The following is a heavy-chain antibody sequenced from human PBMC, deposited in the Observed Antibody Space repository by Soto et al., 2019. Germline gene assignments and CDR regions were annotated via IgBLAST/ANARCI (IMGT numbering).Heavy chain of an antibody. CDR2: LNPDNGAT. V-gene: IGHV1-2*04. CDR1: GYTFTGYY. D-gene: IGHD5-12*01. J-gene: IGHJ4*02. Sequence: ASVKVSCKASGYTFTGYYLHWVRQAPGQGLEWMGWLNPDNGATNYARDFRDWVTMTRDSSISTAYMELSSLRFDDTAVYFCARARQLSAVAPETFDHWGQGTMVTVYS. CDR3: ARARQLSAVAPETFDH.